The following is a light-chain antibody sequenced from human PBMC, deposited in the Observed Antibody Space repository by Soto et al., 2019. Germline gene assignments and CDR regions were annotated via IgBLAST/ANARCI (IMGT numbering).Light chain of an antibody. V-gene: IGKV3-15*01. CDR1: QSVGSK. CDR2: DAS. Sequence: EIVMTQSPATLSVSPGERASLSCRASQSVGSKLAWYQHKPGQAPRLLIYDASTRATGFPARFSGSGSGTEFTLPISSLQPEDFAVYYCQQYNNWPPFTFGPGTNVDIK. J-gene: IGKJ3*01. CDR3: QQYNNWPPFT.